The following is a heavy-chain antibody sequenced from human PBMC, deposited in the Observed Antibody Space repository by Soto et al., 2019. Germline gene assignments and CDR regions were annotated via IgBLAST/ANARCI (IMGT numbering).Heavy chain of an antibody. D-gene: IGHD3-3*01. V-gene: IGHV3-7*01. CDR3: ARDLRFLEWLSQGRDY. CDR1: GFTFSSYW. CDR2: IKQDGSEK. Sequence: EVQLVESGGGLVQPGGSLRLSCAASGFTFSSYWMSWVRQAPGKGLEWVANIKQDGSEKYYVDSVKGRFTISRDNAKNSLYLQMNSLRAEDTAVYYCARDLRFLEWLSQGRDYWGQGTLVTVSS. J-gene: IGHJ4*02.